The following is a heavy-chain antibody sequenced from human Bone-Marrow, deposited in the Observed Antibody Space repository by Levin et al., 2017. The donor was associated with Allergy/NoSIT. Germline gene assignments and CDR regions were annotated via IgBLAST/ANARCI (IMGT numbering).Heavy chain of an antibody. D-gene: IGHD6-19*01. Sequence: GESLRLSCTASGFTFHTSAMTWVRQAPGRGLAWVSAISGSGDVTSYADSVKGRFTVFRDNSKNMLFLQMDSLRVEDTAVFYCAKGSSGWFQETDSWGQGTLVTVSS. CDR1: GFTFHTSA. CDR2: ISGSGDVT. CDR3: AKGSSGWFQETDS. J-gene: IGHJ4*02. V-gene: IGHV3-23*01.